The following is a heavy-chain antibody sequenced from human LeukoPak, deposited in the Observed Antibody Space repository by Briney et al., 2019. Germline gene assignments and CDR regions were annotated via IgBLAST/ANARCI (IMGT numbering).Heavy chain of an antibody. CDR3: AKDWDGPPGYYFDY. D-gene: IGHD1-26*01. V-gene: IGHV3-23*01. Sequence: GGSLRLSCAASGFTFSSYDMSWVRQAPGKGLEWVSGIIGSGGSTYYADSVKGRFTISRDNSKNTLYLQMNSLRAEDTAVYYCAKDWDGPPGYYFDYWGQGTLVTVSS. J-gene: IGHJ4*02. CDR2: IIGSGGST. CDR1: GFTFSSYD.